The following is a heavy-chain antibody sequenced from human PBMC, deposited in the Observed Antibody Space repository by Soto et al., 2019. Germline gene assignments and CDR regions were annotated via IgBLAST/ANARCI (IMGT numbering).Heavy chain of an antibody. Sequence: SETLSLTCTVSGGSISSGGYYWSWIRQHPGKGLEWIGYIYYSGSTYYNPSLKSRVTISVDTSKNQFSLKLSSVTAADTAVYYCARARPDGIRGTDAFDIWGQGTMVNVSS. CDR2: IYYSGST. J-gene: IGHJ3*02. CDR3: ARARPDGIRGTDAFDI. V-gene: IGHV4-31*03. CDR1: GGSISSGGYY. D-gene: IGHD1-20*01.